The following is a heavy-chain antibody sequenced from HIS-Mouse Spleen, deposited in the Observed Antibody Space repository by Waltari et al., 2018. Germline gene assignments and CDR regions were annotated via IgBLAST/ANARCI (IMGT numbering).Heavy chain of an antibody. Sequence: EVQLVESGGGLVQPGGSLRLSCAASGFTVSSNYMRCVRQAPGKGLEWVSVSYSGGSTYYADSVKGRFTISRDNSKNTLYLQMNSLRAEDTAVYYCARDPSGFGELSYGMDVWGQGTTVTVSS. CDR2: SYSGGST. V-gene: IGHV3-66*01. J-gene: IGHJ6*02. CDR3: ARDPSGFGELSYGMDV. D-gene: IGHD3-10*01. CDR1: GFTVSSNY.